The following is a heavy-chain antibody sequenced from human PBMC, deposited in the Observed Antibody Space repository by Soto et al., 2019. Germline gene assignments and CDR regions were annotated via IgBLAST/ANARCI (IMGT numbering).Heavy chain of an antibody. CDR3: AREGALLFGGNSDYYSTMDV. CDR2: IYHSGRT. Sequence: SETLSLTCVVSGGSISSSNWWSWVRQPPGKGLEWIGEIYHSGRTNYNPSLKSRVSISLDKSKNQFSLKLSSVTAADTAFYYCAREGALLFGGNSDYYSTMDVWGQGTTVT. J-gene: IGHJ6*02. V-gene: IGHV4-4*02. CDR1: GGSISSSNW. D-gene: IGHD2-21*02.